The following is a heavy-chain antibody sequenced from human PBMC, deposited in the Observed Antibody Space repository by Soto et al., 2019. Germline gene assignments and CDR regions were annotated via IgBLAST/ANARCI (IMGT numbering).Heavy chain of an antibody. V-gene: IGHV1-18*04. CDR2: ISAYNGNT. Sequence: ASVKVSCKASGYTFTSYGISWVRQAPGQGLEWMGWISAYNGNTNYAQKLQGRVTMTTDTSTSTAYMELRSLRSDDTAVYYCARDIVVVPAASYYGMDVWGQGTTVTVSS. J-gene: IGHJ6*02. CDR3: ARDIVVVPAASYYGMDV. CDR1: GYTFTSYG. D-gene: IGHD2-2*01.